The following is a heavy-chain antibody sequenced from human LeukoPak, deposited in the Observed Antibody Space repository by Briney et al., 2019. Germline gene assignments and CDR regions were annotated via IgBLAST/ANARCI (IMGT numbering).Heavy chain of an antibody. D-gene: IGHD3-16*01. CDR3: ARARSPLNYASRFPFDY. CDR1: GFTFSSHA. CDR2: ISSNGGST. V-gene: IGHV3-64*01. J-gene: IGHJ4*02. Sequence: GGSLRLSCAASGFTFSSHAMHWVRQAPGKGLEYVSAISSNGGSTYYANSVKGRFTISRDNSKNTLYLQMGSLRAEDMAVYYCARARSPLNYASRFPFDYWGQGTLVTVSS.